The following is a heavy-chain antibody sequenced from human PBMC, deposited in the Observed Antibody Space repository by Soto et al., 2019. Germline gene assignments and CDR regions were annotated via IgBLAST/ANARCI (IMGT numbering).Heavy chain of an antibody. CDR1: GYTFTGYY. D-gene: IGHD3-22*01. CDR3: AADPDYYDSSGYPY. J-gene: IGHJ4*02. Sequence: ASVKVSCKASGYTFTGYYMHWVRQAPGQRLEWMGRINPSGGTTIYAQKFQERGTMTRDTSTSTAYMELSSLRSEDTAVYYCAADPDYYDSSGYPYWGQGTLVTVSS. V-gene: IGHV1-46*01. CDR2: INPSGGTT.